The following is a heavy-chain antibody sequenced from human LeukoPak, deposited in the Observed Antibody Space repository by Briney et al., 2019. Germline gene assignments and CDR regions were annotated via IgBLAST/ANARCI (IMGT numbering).Heavy chain of an antibody. Sequence: GGSLTLSCAASGFTFSSYAMSWVRQAPGKGLEWVSVIRGSGGSTDYADSVKGRFTISRDNSKNTLYLQMNSLRAEDTAIYYCAKAPYASGSHDWFDPWGQGTLVTVSS. D-gene: IGHD3-10*01. CDR3: AKAPYASGSHDWFDP. CDR2: IRGSGGST. V-gene: IGHV3-23*01. CDR1: GFTFSSYA. J-gene: IGHJ5*02.